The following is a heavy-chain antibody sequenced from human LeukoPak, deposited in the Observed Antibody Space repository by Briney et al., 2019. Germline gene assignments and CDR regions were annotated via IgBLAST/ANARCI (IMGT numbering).Heavy chain of an antibody. V-gene: IGHV3-30-3*01. CDR2: TSSDLNVK. D-gene: IGHD3-10*01. CDR3: AREGYYGSGSPPSLYFDY. Sequence: GGSLRLSCAASGFTFRNYVIHWVRQAPGKGLEWVAVTSSDLNVKLYADSVKGRFTISRDNSGSTLYLQMNSLRPEDTAIYYCAREGYYGSGSPPSLYFDYWGQGTLVTVSS. J-gene: IGHJ4*02. CDR1: GFTFRNYV.